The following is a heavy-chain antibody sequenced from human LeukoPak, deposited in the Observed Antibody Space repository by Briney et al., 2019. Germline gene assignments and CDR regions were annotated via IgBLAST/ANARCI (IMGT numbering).Heavy chain of an antibody. CDR1: AFTVSSNY. V-gene: IGHV3-23*01. CDR3: AKRGVVIRVILVGFHKEAYYFDS. CDR2: HGGSGGTT. J-gene: IGHJ4*02. Sequence: GGSLRLSCAASAFTVSSNYMSWFRQAPGKGLEWVAGHGGSGGTTNYADSVKGRFTISRDNRKNTLYLQMNSLRGEDTAVYFCAKRGVVIRVILVGFHKEAYYFDSWGQGALVTVSS. D-gene: IGHD3-22*01.